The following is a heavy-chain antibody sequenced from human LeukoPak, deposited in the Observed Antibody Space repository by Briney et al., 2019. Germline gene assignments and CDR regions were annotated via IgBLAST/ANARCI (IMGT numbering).Heavy chain of an antibody. CDR3: ARVHGDYAGDAFDI. J-gene: IGHJ3*02. CDR1: GFTFSSYW. V-gene: IGHV3-7*01. Sequence: GGSLRLSCAASGFTFSSYWMSWVRQAPGKGLEWVANIKQDGSEKYYVDSVKGRFTISRDNAKNSLYLQMNSLRAEDTAVYYCARVHGDYAGDAFDIWGQGTMVTVSS. CDR2: IKQDGSEK. D-gene: IGHD4-17*01.